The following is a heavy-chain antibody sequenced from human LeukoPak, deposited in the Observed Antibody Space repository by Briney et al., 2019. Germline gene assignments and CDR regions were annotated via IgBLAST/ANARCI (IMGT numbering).Heavy chain of an antibody. CDR2: ISSSGSTI. V-gene: IGHV3-11*01. CDR3: ARDQGDYYMDV. J-gene: IGHJ6*03. CDR1: GFTFSNYA. Sequence: GGSLRLSCAASGFTFSNYAMSWVRQAPGKGLEWVSYISSSGSTIYYADSVKGRFTISRDNAKNSLYLQMNSLRAEDTAVYYCARDQGDYYMDVWGKGTTVTISS.